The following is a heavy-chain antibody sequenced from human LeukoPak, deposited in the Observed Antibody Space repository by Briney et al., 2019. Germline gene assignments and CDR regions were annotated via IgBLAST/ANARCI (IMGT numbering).Heavy chain of an antibody. CDR2: INHSGST. CDR1: GGSFSGYY. CDR3: ARDEGGRNWFDP. J-gene: IGHJ5*02. D-gene: IGHD6-25*01. Sequence: SETLSLTCAVYGGSFSGYYWSWIRQPPGKGLEWIGEINHSGSTNYNPSLKSRVTISVDTSKNQFSLKLSSVTAADTAVYYCARDEGGRNWFDPWGQGTLVTVSS. V-gene: IGHV4-34*01.